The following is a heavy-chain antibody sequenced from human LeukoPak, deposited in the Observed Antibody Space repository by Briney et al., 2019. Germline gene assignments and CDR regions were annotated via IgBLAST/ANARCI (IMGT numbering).Heavy chain of an antibody. CDR1: GGSISSYY. V-gene: IGHV4-59*01. CDR2: IYYSGST. J-gene: IGHJ4*02. Sequence: SETLSLTCTVSGGSISSYYWSWIRQPPGKGLEWIGYIYYSGSTSYNPSLKSRVTISVDTSKNQFSLKLSSVTAADTAVYYCAREWELVYFDYWGQGTLVTVSS. D-gene: IGHD1-26*01. CDR3: AREWELVYFDY.